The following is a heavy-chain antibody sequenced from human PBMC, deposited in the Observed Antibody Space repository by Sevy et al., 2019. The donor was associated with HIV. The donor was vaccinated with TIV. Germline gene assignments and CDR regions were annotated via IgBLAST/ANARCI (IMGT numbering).Heavy chain of an antibody. Sequence: GGSLRLSCAASRLTFSSSSVNWVRQAPGKGLEWVSYISSSSTTIYYADSVKGRFTISRDNAKNSLYLQMNSLRDEDTAVYYCARGFMGADHYYGMDVRGQGTTVTVSS. V-gene: IGHV3-48*02. CDR1: RLTFSSSS. CDR3: ARGFMGADHYYGMDV. CDR2: ISSSSTTI. J-gene: IGHJ6*02. D-gene: IGHD3-3*01.